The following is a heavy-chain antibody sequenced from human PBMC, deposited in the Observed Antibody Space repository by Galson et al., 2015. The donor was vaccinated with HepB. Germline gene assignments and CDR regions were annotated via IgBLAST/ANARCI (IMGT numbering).Heavy chain of an antibody. D-gene: IGHD2-2*02. Sequence: SLRLSCAASGFTFSTYWMTWVRQAPGKGLEWVANVKQDGSEKHYVDSVKGRFTISRDNARNSLYLQMNSLRAEDTAVYYCARHPDLPFFYSSTSCYKAWFDPWGQGTLVTVSS. V-gene: IGHV3-7*01. CDR2: VKQDGSEK. J-gene: IGHJ5*02. CDR3: ARHPDLPFFYSSTSCYKAWFDP. CDR1: GFTFSTYW.